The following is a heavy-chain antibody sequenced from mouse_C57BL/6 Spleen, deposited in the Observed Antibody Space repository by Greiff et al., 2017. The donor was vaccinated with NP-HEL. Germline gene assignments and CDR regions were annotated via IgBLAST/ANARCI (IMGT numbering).Heavy chain of an antibody. V-gene: IGHV1-80*01. D-gene: IGHD1-1*01. CDR3: ARTYYYGSSPNWYFDV. CDR1: GYAFSSYW. CDR2: IYPGDGDT. J-gene: IGHJ1*03. Sequence: QVQLQQSGAELVKPGASVTISCKASGYAFSSYWMNWVKQRPGKGLEWIGQIYPGDGDTNYNGKFKGKATLTADKSSSTAYMQLSSLTSEDSAVYFWARTYYYGSSPNWYFDVWGTGTTVTVSS.